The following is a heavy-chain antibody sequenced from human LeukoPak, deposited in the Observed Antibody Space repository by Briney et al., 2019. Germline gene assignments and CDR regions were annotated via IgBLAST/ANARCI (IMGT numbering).Heavy chain of an antibody. V-gene: IGHV3-15*01. Sequence: GGSLRLSCAASGXTFSNAWLSWVRQAPGKGLEWVGRIKSKTDGGTTDYAAPVKGRFTISRDDSKNTLYLQMNSLKTEDTAVYYCTTGIYDSSGYVFDYWGQGTLVTVSS. J-gene: IGHJ4*02. D-gene: IGHD3-22*01. CDR2: IKSKTDGGTT. CDR1: GXTFSNAW. CDR3: TTGIYDSSGYVFDY.